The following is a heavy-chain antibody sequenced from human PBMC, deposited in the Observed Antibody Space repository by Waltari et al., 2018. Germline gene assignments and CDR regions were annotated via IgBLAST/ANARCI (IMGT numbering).Heavy chain of an antibody. CDR3: AKVRSSGWYYFDS. Sequence: VQLVESGGGVVQPGGSLRLSCAASGFPFTNYGMHWVRQAPGKGLEWVAFIRYDGSNKYYADSVKGRFTISRDNSENTLYLQMNSLRTEDTAVFYCAKVRSSGWYYFDSWGQGTLVTVSS. D-gene: IGHD6-19*01. V-gene: IGHV3-30*02. CDR2: IRYDGSNK. J-gene: IGHJ4*02. CDR1: GFPFTNYG.